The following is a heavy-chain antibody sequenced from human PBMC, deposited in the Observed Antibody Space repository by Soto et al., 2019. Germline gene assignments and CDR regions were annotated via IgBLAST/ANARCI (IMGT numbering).Heavy chain of an antibody. J-gene: IGHJ4*02. Sequence: XESLKISREASGYSFPNYWIALVRQMPGKGLEWMGIIYVGDSDTRYSPSFQGQVTISADKSISTAYLQWSSLKASDTAIYYCARSGDNRFPSSFDYWGQGTLVTVSS. D-gene: IGHD3-10*01. CDR3: ARSGDNRFPSSFDY. CDR1: GYSFPNYW. V-gene: IGHV5-51*01. CDR2: IYVGDSDT.